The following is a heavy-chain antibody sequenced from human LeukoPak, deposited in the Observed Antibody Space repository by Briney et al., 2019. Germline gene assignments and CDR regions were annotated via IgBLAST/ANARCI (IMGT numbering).Heavy chain of an antibody. CDR1: GFSFSSYA. J-gene: IGHJ5*02. CDR3: AKVRSLNWFDP. CDR2: ISGSGGST. V-gene: IGHV3-23*01. Sequence: GGSLRLSCAASGFSFSSYAMSWVRQAPGKGLEWVSGISGSGGSTYYADSVKGRFTISRDNSKNTLYLQMNSLRDEDTAVYHCAKVRSLNWFDPWDQGTLVTVSS.